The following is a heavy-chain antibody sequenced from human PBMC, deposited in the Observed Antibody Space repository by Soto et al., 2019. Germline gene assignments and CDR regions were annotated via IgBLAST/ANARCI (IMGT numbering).Heavy chain of an antibody. D-gene: IGHD6-6*01. CDR3: ARDCGIRAARPEGWFDP. Sequence: QVQLVQSGAEVKKPGSSVKVSCQASGGTFSSYAISWVRQAPGQGLEWMGGIIPIFGTANYAQKFQGRVTITADESTRTAYMELSSLRPEDTAVYYCARDCGIRAARPEGWFDPWGQGTLVTVSS. CDR1: GGTFSSYA. J-gene: IGHJ5*02. CDR2: IIPIFGTA. V-gene: IGHV1-69*01.